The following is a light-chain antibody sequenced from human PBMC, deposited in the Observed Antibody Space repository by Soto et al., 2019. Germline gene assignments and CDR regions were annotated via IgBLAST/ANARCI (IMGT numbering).Light chain of an antibody. J-gene: IGKJ2*01. CDR1: QSISSY. CDR3: QQSYSTPPYT. V-gene: IGKV1-39*01. Sequence: DIQMTQSASSLSASVGDRVTITCRASQSISSYLNWYQQKPGKAPKHLIYAASSLQSGVPSRFSGSGSGTDFTLTISSLQPEDFATYYCQQSYSTPPYTFGQGTKLEIK. CDR2: AAS.